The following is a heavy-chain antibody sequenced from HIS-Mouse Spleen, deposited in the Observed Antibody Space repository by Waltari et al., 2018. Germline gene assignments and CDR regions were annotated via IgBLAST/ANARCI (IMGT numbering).Heavy chain of an antibody. D-gene: IGHD1-26*01. V-gene: IGHV1-2*02. CDR2: INPNSGGT. Sequence: QVQLVQSGAEVKKPGASVKVSSKASGYTFTGDYMHWVRQAPGQGLEWMGWINPNSGGTNYAQKFQGRVTMTRDTSISTAYMELSRLRSDDTAVYYCARVGYSGSYYYGMDVWGQGTTVTVSS. J-gene: IGHJ6*02. CDR3: ARVGYSGSYYYGMDV. CDR1: GYTFTGDY.